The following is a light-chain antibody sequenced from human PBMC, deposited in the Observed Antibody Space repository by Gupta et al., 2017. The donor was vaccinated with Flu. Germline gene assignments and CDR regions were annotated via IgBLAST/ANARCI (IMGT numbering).Light chain of an antibody. Sequence: DSATLSCTASQSVINFLVGYQQRTGQAPTLLIYDASNSAPGIPARFSGSGSCTDFTLTISSLVPADFAVYYCQQRPHWPGYSFGQGTKLEI. V-gene: IGKV3-11*01. CDR2: DAS. J-gene: IGKJ2*03. CDR3: QQRPHWPGYS. CDR1: QSVINF.